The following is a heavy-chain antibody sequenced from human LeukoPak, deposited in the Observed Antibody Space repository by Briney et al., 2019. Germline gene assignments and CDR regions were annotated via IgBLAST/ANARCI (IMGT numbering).Heavy chain of an antibody. CDR3: AKDLTYYDSSGYYPAAYFQH. CDR2: VSGGGGST. CDR1: GFTFSSDA. Sequence: PGGSLRLSCAASGFTFSSDAMSWVRQAPRKGLEWVSAVSGGGGSTHYADSAKGAVTLSTDNSKNTLYLKMTSLRAEDTPVYSCAKDLTYYDSSGYYPAAYFQHWGQGTLVTVSS. D-gene: IGHD3-22*01. J-gene: IGHJ1*01. V-gene: IGHV3-23*01.